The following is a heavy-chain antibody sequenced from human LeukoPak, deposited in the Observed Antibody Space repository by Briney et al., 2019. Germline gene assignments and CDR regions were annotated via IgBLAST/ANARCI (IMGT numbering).Heavy chain of an antibody. V-gene: IGHV3-30*04. Sequence: GGSLRLSCAASGFTFSDYAMHWVRQAPGKGLEGVAVIANDGRDKHYADSVKGRFTFSRDNSKNTVYLQMNSLRTEDTAVYYCARDRNAPAIYYFDYWGQGALVTVSS. CDR3: ARDRNAPAIYYFDY. CDR2: IANDGRDK. J-gene: IGHJ4*02. CDR1: GFTFSDYA. D-gene: IGHD2-2*02.